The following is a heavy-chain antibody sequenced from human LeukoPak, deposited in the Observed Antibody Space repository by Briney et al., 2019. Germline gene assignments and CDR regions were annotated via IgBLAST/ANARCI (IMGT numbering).Heavy chain of an antibody. D-gene: IGHD6-19*01. V-gene: IGHV4-59*08. CDR2: IYYTGNT. CDR3: ATSVGPYGSKNGFDV. Sequence: SETLSLTCTVSGDSISNYYWTWIRQPPGKELGWIGNIYYTGNTNYNPSLKGRLSMSVDTSRNHFSLTLTSVTVADTALYYCATSVGPYGSKNGFDVWGPGTMVTVSS. CDR1: GDSISNYY. J-gene: IGHJ3*01.